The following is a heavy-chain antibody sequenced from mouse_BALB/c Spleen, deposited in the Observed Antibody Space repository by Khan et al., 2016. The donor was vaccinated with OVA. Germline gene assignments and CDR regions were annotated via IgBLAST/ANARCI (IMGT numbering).Heavy chain of an antibody. D-gene: IGHD2-10*02. CDR1: GFTFSSYT. CDR3: TRDLYGNPYYYAMDY. V-gene: IGHV5-6-4*01. CDR2: ISSGGSYT. J-gene: IGHJ4*01. Sequence: EVELVESGGGLVKPGGSLKLSCAASGFTFSSYTMSWVRQTPEKRLEWVATISSGGSYTYYPDSVKGRFTISRDTAKNTLYLQMSSLKSEDTAMYYCTRDLYGNPYYYAMDYWGQGTSVTVSS.